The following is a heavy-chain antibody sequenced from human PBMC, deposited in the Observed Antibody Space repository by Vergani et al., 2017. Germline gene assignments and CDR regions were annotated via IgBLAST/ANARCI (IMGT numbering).Heavy chain of an antibody. CDR2: INSDGDST. CDR1: TVSFSNYW. V-gene: IGHV3-74*01. D-gene: IGHD1-26*01. J-gene: IGHJ6*03. CDR3: ARDGWELLDYFYYMDV. Sequence: VQLQESGPGLVRPSETLSLTFSVATVSFSNYWMQWVRQAPGKGLMWVSRINSDGDSTSYADSVKGRFTISRDNAKNTLYLQMDSLRAEDTAVYYCARDGWELLDYFYYMDVWGKGTTVTVSS.